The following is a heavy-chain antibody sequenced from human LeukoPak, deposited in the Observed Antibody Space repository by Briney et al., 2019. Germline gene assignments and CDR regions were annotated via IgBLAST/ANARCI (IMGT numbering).Heavy chain of an antibody. J-gene: IGHJ4*02. D-gene: IGHD1-26*01. CDR2: INWNGGST. Sequence: GGSLRLSCAASGFTFDDYGMSWVRQAPGKGLEWVSGINWNGGSTGYADSVKGRFTISRDNAKNSLYLQMNSLRAEDTAVYYCAPTVGAANFGYWGQGTLVTVSS. CDR1: GFTFDDYG. CDR3: APTVGAANFGY. V-gene: IGHV3-20*04.